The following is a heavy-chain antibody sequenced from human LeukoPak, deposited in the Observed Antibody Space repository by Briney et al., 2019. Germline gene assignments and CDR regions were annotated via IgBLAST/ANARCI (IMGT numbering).Heavy chain of an antibody. D-gene: IGHD3-16*01. CDR2: INNDGSST. V-gene: IGHV3-74*03. Sequence: QPGGSLRLSCAASGFTFSGYWMHWVRQAPGKGLVWVSRINNDGSSTKYADSVKGRFTISRDNAKNMLDLQVNSLRAEDTAVYYCASLSPPWGVDVWGQGTTVTVSS. J-gene: IGHJ6*02. CDR1: GFTFSGYW. CDR3: ASLSPPWGVDV.